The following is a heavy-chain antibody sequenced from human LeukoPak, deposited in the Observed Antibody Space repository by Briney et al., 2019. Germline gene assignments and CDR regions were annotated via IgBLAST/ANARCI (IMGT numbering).Heavy chain of an antibody. CDR3: AKYLKVGTALFDS. Sequence: PGGSLRLSCAASGFTFSSNAMNWVRQAPGKGLEWVSTISESGDSTYYPDSVKGRFTISRDNFKNTLYLQMNSLRAEDTAVYCCAKYLKVGTALFDSWGQGTLVTVSS. D-gene: IGHD2-21*02. J-gene: IGHJ4*02. CDR2: ISESGDST. CDR1: GFTFSSNA. V-gene: IGHV3-23*01.